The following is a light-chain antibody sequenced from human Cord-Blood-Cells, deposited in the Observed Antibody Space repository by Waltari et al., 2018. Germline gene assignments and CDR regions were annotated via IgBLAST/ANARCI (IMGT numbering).Light chain of an antibody. V-gene: IGLV2-14*03. CDR1: SSDVGGYNH. CDR2: DVS. CDR3: SSYTSSSTYV. Sequence: QSALTPPASVSGSPGQSFTISCTATSSDVGGYNHFSWSQQHPGKAPNLMMYDVSNRPAGVANRFSGSKSCNTAALTISGRQAEDEAEYYCSSYTSSSTYVVGTGTEVTVL. J-gene: IGLJ1*01.